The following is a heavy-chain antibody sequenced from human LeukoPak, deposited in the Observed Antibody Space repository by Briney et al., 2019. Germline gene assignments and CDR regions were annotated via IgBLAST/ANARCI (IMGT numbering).Heavy chain of an antibody. CDR3: AKGASSYYYYYYMDV. Sequence: KSGGSLRLSCAASGFTFSSYSMNWVRQAPGKGLEWVSSISSSSSYIYYADSVKGRFTISRDNAKNSLYLQMNSLRAEDTAVYYCAKGASSYYYYYYMDVWGKGTTVTVSS. CDR1: GFTFSSYS. CDR2: ISSSSSYI. J-gene: IGHJ6*03. D-gene: IGHD2-15*01. V-gene: IGHV3-21*01.